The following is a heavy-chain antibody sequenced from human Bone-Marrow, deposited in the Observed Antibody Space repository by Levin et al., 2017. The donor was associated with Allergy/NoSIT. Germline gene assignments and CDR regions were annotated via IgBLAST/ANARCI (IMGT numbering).Heavy chain of an antibody. CDR2: ISSSGSTI. Sequence: GESLKISCAASGFTFSDYYMSWIRQAPGKGLEWVSYISSSGSTIYYADSVKGRFTISRDNAKNSLYLQMNSLRAEDTAVYYCAREASSSWYAGTYNWFDPWGQGTLVTVSS. CDR1: GFTFSDYY. D-gene: IGHD6-13*01. CDR3: AREASSSWYAGTYNWFDP. V-gene: IGHV3-11*01. J-gene: IGHJ5*02.